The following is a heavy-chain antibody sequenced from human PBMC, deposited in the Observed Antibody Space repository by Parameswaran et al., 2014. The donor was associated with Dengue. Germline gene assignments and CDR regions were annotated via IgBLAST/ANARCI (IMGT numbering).Heavy chain of an antibody. CDR3: ASTLQQWLGGGAFDI. D-gene: IGHD6-19*01. Sequence: PGKGRGVDWVHLLQWEHHYNPSLKSRVTISVDTPKNQFSLKLSSVTAADTAVYYCASTLQQWLGGGAFDIWGQGTMVTVSS. J-gene: IGHJ3*02. V-gene: IGHV4-31*02. CDR2: LLQWEH.